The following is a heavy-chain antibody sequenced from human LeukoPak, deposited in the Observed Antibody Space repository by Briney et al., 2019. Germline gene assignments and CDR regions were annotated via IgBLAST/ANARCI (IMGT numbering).Heavy chain of an antibody. D-gene: IGHD3-10*01. CDR3: ARRSSHYYGSGSYYGYYYYMDV. CDR1: GGSFSGYY. CDR2: INHSGST. J-gene: IGHJ6*03. Sequence: SETLSLTCAVYGGSFSGYYWSWIRQPPGKGLEWIGEINHSGSTNYNPSLKSRVTISVDTSKNQFSLKLSSVTAADTAVYYCARRSSHYYGSGSYYGYYYYMDVWGKGITVTVSS. V-gene: IGHV4-34*01.